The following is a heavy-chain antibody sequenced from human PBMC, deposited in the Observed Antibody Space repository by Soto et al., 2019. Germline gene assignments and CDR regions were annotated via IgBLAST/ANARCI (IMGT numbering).Heavy chain of an antibody. D-gene: IGHD4-17*01. CDR3: ARDRDDYGDYRSYYGMDV. CDR1: GYTFTSYG. J-gene: IGHJ6*02. Sequence: QVQLVQSGAEVKKPGASVKVSCKASGYTFTSYGISWVRQAPGQGLEWMGWISAYNGNTNYAQKLQGSVTMTTDTSTSKAYMELRRLRSDDTAVYYCARDRDDYGDYRSYYGMDVWGQGTTVTVSS. CDR2: ISAYNGNT. V-gene: IGHV1-18*04.